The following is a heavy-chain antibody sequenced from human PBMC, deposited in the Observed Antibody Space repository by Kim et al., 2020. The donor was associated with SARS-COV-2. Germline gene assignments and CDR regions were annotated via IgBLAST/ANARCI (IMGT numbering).Heavy chain of an antibody. J-gene: IGHJ3*02. CDR2: IKQDGSEK. D-gene: IGHD3-22*01. CDR3: ARDGAWEQPHYYDSSGYYPKGAFVI. Sequence: GGSLRLSCAASGFTFSSYWMSWVRQAPGKGLEWVANIKQDGSEKYYVDSVKGRFTISRDNAKNSLYLQMNSLRAEDTAVYYCARDGAWEQPHYYDSSGYYPKGAFVIWGQGTMVTVSS. CDR1: GFTFSSYW. V-gene: IGHV3-7*01.